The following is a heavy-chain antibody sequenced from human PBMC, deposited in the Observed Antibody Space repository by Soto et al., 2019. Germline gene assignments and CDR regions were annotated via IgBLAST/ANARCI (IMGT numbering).Heavy chain of an antibody. V-gene: IGHV4-4*02. J-gene: IGHJ5*02. CDR2: ISHSGIT. Sequence: SETLSLTCAVSGGSITSANWWTWVRQPPGGGLEWIGEISHSGITDYKASLKSRVTMSVDKTKNDVSLKLTSVTAADTAVYYCARVLRGWFDPWGQGTPVTVSS. CDR1: GGSITSANW. CDR3: ARVLRGWFDP.